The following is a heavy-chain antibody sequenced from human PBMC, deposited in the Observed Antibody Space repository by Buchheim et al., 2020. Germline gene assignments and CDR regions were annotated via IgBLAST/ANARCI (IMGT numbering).Heavy chain of an antibody. Sequence: QVQLQESGPGLVKPSQTLSLTCTVSGGSISSGDYYWSWIRQPPGKGLEWIGYIYYSGSTYYNPSLKSRVTISVDTPKNQFSLKLSSVTAADTAVYYCARALHYDYVWGSYRPSPLGYWGQGTL. CDR1: GGSISSGDYY. CDR3: ARALHYDYVWGSYRPSPLGY. CDR2: IYYSGST. D-gene: IGHD3-16*02. J-gene: IGHJ4*02. V-gene: IGHV4-30-4*01.